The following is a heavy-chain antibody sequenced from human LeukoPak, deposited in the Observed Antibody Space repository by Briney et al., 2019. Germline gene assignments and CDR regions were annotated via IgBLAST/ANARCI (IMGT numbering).Heavy chain of an antibody. CDR1: GFTFSSYA. CDR3: AKGDVELGAFDI. J-gene: IGHJ3*02. D-gene: IGHD1-1*01. CDR2: ISGSGGST. Sequence: GGSLRLSCAASGFTFSSYAMSWVRQAPGKGLEWVSAISGSGGSTYYADSVEGRFTISRDNSKNTLYLQMNSLRAEDTAVYYCAKGDVELGAFDIWGQGTMVTVSS. V-gene: IGHV3-23*01.